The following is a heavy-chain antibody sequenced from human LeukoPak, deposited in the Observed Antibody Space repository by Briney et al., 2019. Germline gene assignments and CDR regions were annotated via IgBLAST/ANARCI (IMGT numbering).Heavy chain of an antibody. Sequence: GSSVKVSCKASGGTFSSYAISWARQAPGQGLEWMGGIIPIFGTANYAQKFQGRVTITADESTSTAYMELSSLRSEDTAVYYCARDALHSRPFDYWGQGTLVTVSS. CDR2: IIPIFGTA. CDR1: GGTFSSYA. J-gene: IGHJ4*02. V-gene: IGHV1-69*01. CDR3: ARDALHSRPFDY.